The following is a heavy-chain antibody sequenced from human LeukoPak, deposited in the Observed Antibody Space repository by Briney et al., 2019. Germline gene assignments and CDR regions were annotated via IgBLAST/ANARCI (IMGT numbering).Heavy chain of an antibody. CDR3: ATEGGGSYAFDI. D-gene: IGHD1-26*01. V-gene: IGHV3-43D*04. CDR1: GFTFDDYA. J-gene: IGHJ3*02. CDR2: ISWDGGST. Sequence: GGSLRLSCAASGFTFDDYAMHWVRQAPGKGLEWVSLISWDGGSTYYADSVKGRFTISRDNSKNSLYLQMNSLRAEDTALYYCATEGGGSYAFDIRGQGTMVTVSS.